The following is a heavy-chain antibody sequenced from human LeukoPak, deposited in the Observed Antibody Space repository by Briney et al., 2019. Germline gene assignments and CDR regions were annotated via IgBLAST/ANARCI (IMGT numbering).Heavy chain of an antibody. CDR2: INYNGST. Sequence: SETLSLTCAVYGGSFRGYYWSWSRQPPGKGLEWIGEINYNGSTNYNPSLKSRITISVDTSKNQFSLKRRTVTAAYTAVYYCAIGISGGGYLNHCDYWGQGTLVTVSS. J-gene: IGHJ4*02. CDR1: GGSFRGYY. CDR3: AIGISGGGYLNHCDY. D-gene: IGHD5-12*01. V-gene: IGHV4-34*01.